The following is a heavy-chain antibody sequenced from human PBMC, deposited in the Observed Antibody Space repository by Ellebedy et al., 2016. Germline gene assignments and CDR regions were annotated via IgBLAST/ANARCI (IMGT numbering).Heavy chain of an antibody. CDR3: ARHPASGGSYHIDY. J-gene: IGHJ4*02. CDR2: IYPGDSDT. CDR1: GYSFTSYW. D-gene: IGHD1-26*01. Sequence: GESLKISXKGSGYSFTSYWIGWVRQLPGKGLEWMGIIYPGDSDTKYSPSFQGQVTISADKSISTAYLQWSSLKASDTAMYYCARHPASGGSYHIDYWGQGTLVTVSS. V-gene: IGHV5-51*01.